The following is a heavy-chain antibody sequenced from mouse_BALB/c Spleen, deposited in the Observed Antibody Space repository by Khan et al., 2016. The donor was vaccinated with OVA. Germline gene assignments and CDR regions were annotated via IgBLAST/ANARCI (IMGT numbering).Heavy chain of an antibody. J-gene: IGHJ3*01. D-gene: IGHD4-1*01. V-gene: IGHV5-6*01. CDR2: ISSGGDYT. CDR1: GFTFSSYG. CDR3: ASHLTGSFAY. Sequence: EVKLVESGGDLVKPGGSLKLSCAASGFTFSSYGMSWVRQTPDKRLEWVATISSGGDYTYYPDSVKGRVTISRDNAKNTLYLQMSSLKSEDTAMYYCASHLTGSFAYWGQGTLVTVSA.